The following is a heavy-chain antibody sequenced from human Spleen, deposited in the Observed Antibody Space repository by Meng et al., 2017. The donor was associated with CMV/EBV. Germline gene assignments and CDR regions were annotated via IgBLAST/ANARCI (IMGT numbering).Heavy chain of an antibody. CDR1: GYTFTGNY. J-gene: IGHJ6*02. V-gene: IGHV1-2*02. CDR3: AREGQGNHYYGSGNRQYNYYGMDV. CDR2: INPNTGGT. D-gene: IGHD3-10*01. Sequence: ASVKVSCKASGYTFTGNYIHWVRQAPGQGLEWMGWINPNTGGTTYAQKFQGRVTITTDESTSTAYMELSSLRSEDTAVYYCAREGQGNHYYGSGNRQYNYYGMDVWGQGTTVTVSS.